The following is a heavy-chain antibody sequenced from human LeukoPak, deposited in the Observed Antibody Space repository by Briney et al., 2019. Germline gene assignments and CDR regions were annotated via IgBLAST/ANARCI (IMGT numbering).Heavy chain of an antibody. CDR2: INHSGST. Sequence: PSETLSLTCTVSSGSISTSNYYWSWIRQPPGKGLEWIGEINHSGSTNYNPSLKSRVTISVDTSKNQFSLKLSSVTAADTAVYYCARATIAARRQLWFDPWGQGTLVTVSS. V-gene: IGHV4-39*07. CDR3: ARATIAARRQLWFDP. J-gene: IGHJ5*02. D-gene: IGHD6-6*01. CDR1: SGSISTSNYY.